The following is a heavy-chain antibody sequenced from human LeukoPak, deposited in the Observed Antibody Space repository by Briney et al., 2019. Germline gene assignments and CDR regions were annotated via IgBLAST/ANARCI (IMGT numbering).Heavy chain of an antibody. Sequence: GGSLRLSCAASGFTFSDYYMSWIRQAPGKGLEWVSYISSSGSTIYYADSVKGRSTISRDNAKNSLYLQMNSLRAEDTAVYYCARGRVITMVRGVLVYWGRGTLVTVSS. CDR2: ISSSGSTI. CDR3: ARGRVITMVRGVLVY. CDR1: GFTFSDYY. J-gene: IGHJ4*02. V-gene: IGHV3-11*01. D-gene: IGHD3-10*01.